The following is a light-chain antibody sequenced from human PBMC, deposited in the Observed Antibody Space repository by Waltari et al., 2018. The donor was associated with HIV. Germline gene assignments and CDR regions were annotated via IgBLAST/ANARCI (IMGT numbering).Light chain of an antibody. Sequence: DVQMTHSPSSPSVSIGDRVITTCRASQDLTGFLAWFQHRPGTAPKSLIYGSSTLQSGVPSSNISGSGSGAEFILTITKLQAEDTGTYYGEQYSAYPRTFGGGTKVEI. V-gene: IGKV1-16*02. CDR2: GSS. CDR3: EQYSAYPRT. J-gene: IGKJ4*02. CDR1: QDLTGF.